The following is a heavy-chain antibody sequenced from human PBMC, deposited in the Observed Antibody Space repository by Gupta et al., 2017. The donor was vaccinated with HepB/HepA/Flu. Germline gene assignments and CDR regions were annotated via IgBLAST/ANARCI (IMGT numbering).Heavy chain of an antibody. Sequence: EVQLLESGGGLVQPRGSLRLSCAASGFTFGGHAMSWVRQAPGKGLEWVSGIGTDLRTHYADSVKGRFTISRDNSKNTVYLQMNSLRAEDTAVYYCAKDLHFWSAMDVWGKGTTVTVSS. CDR2: IGTDLRT. J-gene: IGHJ6*03. CDR3: AKDLHFWSAMDV. CDR1: GFTFGGHA. D-gene: IGHD3-3*02. V-gene: IGHV3-23*01.